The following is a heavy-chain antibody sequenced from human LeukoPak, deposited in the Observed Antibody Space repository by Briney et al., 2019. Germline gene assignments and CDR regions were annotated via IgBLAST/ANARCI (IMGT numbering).Heavy chain of an antibody. CDR1: GFTFSSYG. D-gene: IGHD3-9*01. CDR2: IRYDGSNK. CDR3: AKDREGLRYFDWLLYY. V-gene: IGHV3-30*02. Sequence: GGSLRLSCAASGFTFSSYGMHWVRQAPGKGLEWVVFIRYDGSNKYYADSVKGRFTISRGNSKNTLYLQMNSLRAEDTAVYYCAKDREGLRYFDWLLYYWGQGTLVTVSS. J-gene: IGHJ4*02.